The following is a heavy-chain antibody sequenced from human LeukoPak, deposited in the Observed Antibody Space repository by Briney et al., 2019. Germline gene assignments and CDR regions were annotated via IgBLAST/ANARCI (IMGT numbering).Heavy chain of an antibody. Sequence: SETLSLTCTVSGGSITDYYWTWIRQPAEKGLEWIGRIYSSGTTDYNPSLKSRVTMSVDTSRNQFSLKLTSVPAADTAVYFCARSALTYLDYWGQGTLVTVSS. V-gene: IGHV4-4*07. J-gene: IGHJ4*02. D-gene: IGHD3-9*01. CDR2: IYSSGTT. CDR3: ARSALTYLDY. CDR1: GGSITDYY.